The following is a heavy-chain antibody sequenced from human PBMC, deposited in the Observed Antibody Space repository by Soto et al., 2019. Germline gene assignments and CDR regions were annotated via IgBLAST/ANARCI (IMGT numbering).Heavy chain of an antibody. CDR2: ISGSGGST. V-gene: IGHV3-23*01. D-gene: IGHD3-22*01. J-gene: IGHJ4*02. Sequence: SLRLSSAASGFTFSSYAMIWVRQAPGKGLEWVSAISGSGGSTYYADSVKGRFTISRDNSKNTLYLQMNSLRAEDTAVYYCAKRSIGYTVFSYIDTWGQENLLTISS. CDR3: AKRSIGYTVFSYIDT. CDR1: GFTFSSYA.